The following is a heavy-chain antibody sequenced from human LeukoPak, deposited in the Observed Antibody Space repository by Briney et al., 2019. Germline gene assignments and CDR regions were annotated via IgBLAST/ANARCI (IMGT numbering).Heavy chain of an antibody. CDR3: ARDTVGAILMDV. D-gene: IGHD1-26*01. CDR1: GGSISSYY. J-gene: IGHJ6*03. CDR2: IYYSGST. Sequence: PSETLSLTCTVSGGSISSYYWSWIRQPPGKGLEWIGYIYYSGSTNYNPSLKSRVTISVDTSKNQFSLKLSSVTAADTAVYYCARDTVGAILMDVWGKGATVTVSS. V-gene: IGHV4-59*01.